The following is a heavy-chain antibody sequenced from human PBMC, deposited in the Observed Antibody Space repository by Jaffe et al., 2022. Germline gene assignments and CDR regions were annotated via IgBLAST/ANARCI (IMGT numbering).Heavy chain of an antibody. D-gene: IGHD6-19*01. J-gene: IGHJ4*02. Sequence: QVQLQQWGAGLLKPSETLSLTCAVYGGSFSGYYWSWIRQPPGKGLEWIGEINHSGSTNYNPSLKSRVTISVDTSKNQFSLKLSSVTAADTAVYYCARKVGFSSSGWYGGWGQGTLVTVSS. CDR3: ARKVGFSSSGWYGG. V-gene: IGHV4-34*01. CDR1: GGSFSGYY. CDR2: INHSGST.